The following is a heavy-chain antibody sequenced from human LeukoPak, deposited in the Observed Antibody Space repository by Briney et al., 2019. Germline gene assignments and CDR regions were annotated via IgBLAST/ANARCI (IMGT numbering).Heavy chain of an antibody. J-gene: IGHJ4*02. CDR1: GYMFTSHG. V-gene: IGHV1-18*01. CDR3: ARESNGGYGFDY. CDR2: ISAQNGNT. Sequence: GASVKVSCKSSGYMFTSHGIHWLRQAPGQGLEWMGWISAQNGNTNYVQQFLGRVTMTRDTSASTAYMELRSLKSDDTAVYYCARESNGGYGFDYWGQGTLVTVVS. D-gene: IGHD5-12*01.